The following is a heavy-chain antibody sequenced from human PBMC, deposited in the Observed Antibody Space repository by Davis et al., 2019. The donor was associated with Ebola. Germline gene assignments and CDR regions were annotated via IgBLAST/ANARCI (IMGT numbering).Heavy chain of an antibody. D-gene: IGHD6-6*01. CDR2: ISSSSSYI. CDR1: GFTFSSYS. Sequence: GGSLRLSCAASGFTFSSYSMNWVRQAPGKGLEWVSYISSSSSYIYYADSVKGRFTISRDNAKNSLYLQMNSLRAEDTAVYYCARVLSYSSSFLGYYYYGMDVWGQGTTVTVSS. V-gene: IGHV3-21*04. J-gene: IGHJ6*02. CDR3: ARVLSYSSSFLGYYYYGMDV.